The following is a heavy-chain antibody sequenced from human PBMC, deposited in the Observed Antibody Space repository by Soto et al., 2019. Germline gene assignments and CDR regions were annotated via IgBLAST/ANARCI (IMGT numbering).Heavy chain of an antibody. CDR3: ARDRGVCSSSCLGVDY. J-gene: IGHJ4*02. V-gene: IGHV1-69*08. Sequence: QVQLVQSGAEVKKPGSSVKVSCKASGGTFSSYTISWVRQAPGQGLEWMGRIIPILGIANYAQKFQGRVTITADNSTSTAYMELSSLRSEDTAVYYCARDRGVCSSSCLGVDYWGQGTLVTVSS. CDR1: GGTFSSYT. D-gene: IGHD6-13*01. CDR2: IIPILGIA.